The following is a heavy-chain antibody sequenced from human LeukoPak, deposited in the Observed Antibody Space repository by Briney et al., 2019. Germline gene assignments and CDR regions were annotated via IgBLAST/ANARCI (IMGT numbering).Heavy chain of an antibody. D-gene: IGHD3-10*01. V-gene: IGHV1-46*01. CDR3: ARSEGFGELGYFDY. CDR1: GYTFTSYD. Sequence: ASVKVSCKASGYTFTSYDINWVRQATGQGLEWMGIINPSGGSTSYAQKFQGRVTMTRDASTSTVYMELSSLRSEDTAVYYCARSEGFGELGYFDYRGQGTLVTVSS. J-gene: IGHJ4*02. CDR2: INPSGGST.